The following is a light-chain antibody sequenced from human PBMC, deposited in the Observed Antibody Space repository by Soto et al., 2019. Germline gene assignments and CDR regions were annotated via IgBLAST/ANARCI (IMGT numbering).Light chain of an antibody. CDR1: SSDVGSYNL. J-gene: IGLJ2*01. CDR2: EGS. V-gene: IGLV2-23*01. Sequence: QSALTQPASVSGSPGQSITISCTGTSSDVGSYNLVSWYQQHPGKAPKLMIYEGSKRPSGVSNRFSGSKSGNTASLTISGPQAEDEAVYYCCSYPGSSPAVSGGGPKATVL. CDR3: CSYPGSSPAV.